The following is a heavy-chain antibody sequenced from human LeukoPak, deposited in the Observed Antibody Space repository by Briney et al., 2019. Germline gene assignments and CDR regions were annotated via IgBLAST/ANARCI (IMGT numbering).Heavy chain of an antibody. J-gene: IGHJ4*02. CDR3: ARDVGTTGWHTFDY. CDR2: TYYRSKWYN. D-gene: IGHD3-9*01. CDR1: GDSVSSNNGA. Sequence: SQTLSLTCAISGDSVSSNNGAWNWIRQSPSRGLEWLGRTYYRSKWYNDYAGSLMFRITISPDTSKNQFSLQLYSVPPEDTAVYYCARDVGTTGWHTFDYWGQGTLVTVSS. V-gene: IGHV6-1*01.